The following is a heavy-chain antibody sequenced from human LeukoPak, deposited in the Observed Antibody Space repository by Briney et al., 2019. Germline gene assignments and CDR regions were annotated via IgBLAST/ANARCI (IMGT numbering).Heavy chain of an antibody. Sequence: GGSLRLSCAASGFTFSSYWMHWVRQAPGKGLVWVSRINSDGSNTSYADSVKGRFTTSRDNAKNTLYLQMNSLRAEDTAVYYCARAEYYYDSSGYVHFDYWGQGTLVTVSS. V-gene: IGHV3-74*01. J-gene: IGHJ4*02. CDR1: GFTFSSYW. D-gene: IGHD3-22*01. CDR2: INSDGSNT. CDR3: ARAEYYYDSSGYVHFDY.